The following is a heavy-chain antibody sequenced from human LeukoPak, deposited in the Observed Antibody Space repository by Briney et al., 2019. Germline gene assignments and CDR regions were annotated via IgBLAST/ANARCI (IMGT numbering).Heavy chain of an antibody. CDR3: ARLRPERVMVYAMALYYYMDV. CDR1: GGSISSSSYY. J-gene: IGHJ6*03. CDR2: IYYSGST. Sequence: SETLSLTCTVSGGSISSSSYYWGWIRQPPGKGLEWIGSIYYSGSTYYNPSLKSRVTISVDTSKNQFSLKLSSVTAADTAVYYCARLRPERVMVYAMALYYYMDVWGKGTTVTVSS. D-gene: IGHD2-8*01. V-gene: IGHV4-39*01.